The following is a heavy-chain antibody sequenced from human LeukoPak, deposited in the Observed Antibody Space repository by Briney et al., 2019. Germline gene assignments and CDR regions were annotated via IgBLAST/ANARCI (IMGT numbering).Heavy chain of an antibody. Sequence: GGSLRLCCAASGFTFSNYEMNWVRQAPGKGLEWVSYISSSGGTIYYADSVKGRFTISRDNAKDSVYLQMNSLRAEDTAVYYCTRSLLVIGYWGQGTLVTVSS. D-gene: IGHD6-13*01. CDR2: ISSSGGTI. V-gene: IGHV3-48*03. CDR1: GFTFSNYE. J-gene: IGHJ4*02. CDR3: TRSLLVIGY.